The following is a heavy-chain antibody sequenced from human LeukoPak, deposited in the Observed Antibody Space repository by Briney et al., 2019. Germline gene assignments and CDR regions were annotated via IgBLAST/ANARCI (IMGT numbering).Heavy chain of an antibody. V-gene: IGHV3-30*04. CDR1: GFTFSSYA. CDR3: ARDLDTAMVYIFDY. D-gene: IGHD5-18*01. CDR2: ISYDGSNK. Sequence: PGGSLRLSCAASGFTFSSYAMHWVRQAPGKGLEWVAVISYDGSNKYYADSVKGRFTISRDNSKNTLYLQMNSLRAEDTALYYRARDLDTAMVYIFDYWGQGTLVTVSS. J-gene: IGHJ4*02.